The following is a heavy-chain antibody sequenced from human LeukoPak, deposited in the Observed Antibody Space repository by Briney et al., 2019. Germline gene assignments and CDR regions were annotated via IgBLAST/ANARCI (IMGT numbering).Heavy chain of an antibody. D-gene: IGHD3-10*01. CDR3: ARATGPIRGVNRWGYYYFDY. CDR1: GGSISSGGYY. J-gene: IGHJ4*02. Sequence: PSETLSLTCTVSGGSISSGGYYWSWIRQPPGKGLEWIGYIYHSGSTYYNPSLKSRVTISVDRSKNQFSLKLSSVTAADTAVYYCARATGPIRGVNRWGYYYFDYWGQGTLVTVSS. CDR2: IYHSGST. V-gene: IGHV4-30-2*01.